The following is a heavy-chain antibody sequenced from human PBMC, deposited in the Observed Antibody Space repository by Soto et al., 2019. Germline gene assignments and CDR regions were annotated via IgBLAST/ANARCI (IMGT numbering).Heavy chain of an antibody. V-gene: IGHV3-21*01. CDR2: ISSSSSYI. D-gene: IGHD3-22*01. CDR3: AKGVRHYYDSSGVFDY. J-gene: IGHJ4*02. Sequence: GVLRLSCAASGFTFSSYSMNWVRQAPGKGLEWVSSISSSSSYIYYADSVKGRFTISRDNAKNSLYLQMNSLRAEDTAVYYCAKGVRHYYDSSGVFDYWGQGTLVTVSS. CDR1: GFTFSSYS.